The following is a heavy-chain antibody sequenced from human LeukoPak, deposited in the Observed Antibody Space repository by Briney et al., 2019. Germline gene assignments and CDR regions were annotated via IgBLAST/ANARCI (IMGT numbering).Heavy chain of an antibody. CDR1: GGTFSSYA. Sequence: SVKVSCKASGGTFSSYAISWVRQAPRQGLECMGGIIPIFGTANYAQKFQGRVTITADESTSTAYMELSSLRSEDTAVYYCARDFLLQGYYYGMDVWGQGTTVTVSS. CDR3: ARDFLLQGYYYGMDV. J-gene: IGHJ6*02. V-gene: IGHV1-69*13. CDR2: IIPIFGTA. D-gene: IGHD1-26*01.